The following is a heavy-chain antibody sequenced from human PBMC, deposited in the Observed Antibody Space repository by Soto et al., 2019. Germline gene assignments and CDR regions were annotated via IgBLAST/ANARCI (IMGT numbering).Heavy chain of an antibody. Sequence: SETLSLTCTVSGGSVSSGSYYWSWIRQPPGKGLEWIGYIYYSGSTNYNPSLKSRVTISVDTSKNQFSLKLSSVTAADTAVYYCARVQLERPYYYYYLMDVWGQGTTVTVSS. CDR2: IYYSGST. CDR3: ARVQLERPYYYYYLMDV. CDR1: GGSVSSGSYY. V-gene: IGHV4-61*01. J-gene: IGHJ6*02. D-gene: IGHD1-1*01.